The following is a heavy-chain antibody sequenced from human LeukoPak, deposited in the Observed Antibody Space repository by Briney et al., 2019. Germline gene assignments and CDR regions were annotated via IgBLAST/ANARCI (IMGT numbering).Heavy chain of an antibody. Sequence: PSETLSLTCTVSGGSISSSSYYWGWIRQPPGKGLEWIGSIYYSGSTYYNPSLKSRVTISVDTSKNQFSLKLSSVTAADTAVYYCARRVVRENWFDPWGQGTLVTVSS. CDR1: GGSISSSSYY. CDR2: IYYSGST. D-gene: IGHD3-10*01. CDR3: ARRVVRENWFDP. J-gene: IGHJ5*02. V-gene: IGHV4-39*01.